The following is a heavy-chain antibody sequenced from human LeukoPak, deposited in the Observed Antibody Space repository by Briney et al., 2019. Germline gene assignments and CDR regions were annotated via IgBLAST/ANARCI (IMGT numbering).Heavy chain of an antibody. CDR2: IRYDGSNK. V-gene: IGHV3-30*02. CDR1: GFTFRNYA. Sequence: PGGSLRLSCAASGFTFRNYAMHWVRQAPGKELEWVAFIRYDGSNKNYADSVKGRFTISRDNSKNTPYLQMNSLRAEDTAVYYCAKGDTWGYSGSFYFDYWGQGTLVTVSS. D-gene: IGHD1-26*01. J-gene: IGHJ4*02. CDR3: AKGDTWGYSGSFYFDY.